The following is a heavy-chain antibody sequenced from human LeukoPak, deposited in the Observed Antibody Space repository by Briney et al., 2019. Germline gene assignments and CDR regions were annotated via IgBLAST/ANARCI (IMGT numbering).Heavy chain of an antibody. CDR2: ISYDGSNK. D-gene: IGHD1-26*01. CDR1: GFTFSSYA. J-gene: IGHJ4*02. Sequence: PGGSLRLSCAASGFTFSSYAMHWVRQAPGKGLEWVAVISYDGSNKYYADSVKGRFTISRDNSKNTLYLQMNSLRAEDTAVYYCARNRSGSYYARYYFDYWGQGTLVTVSS. V-gene: IGHV3-30*04. CDR3: ARNRSGSYYARYYFDY.